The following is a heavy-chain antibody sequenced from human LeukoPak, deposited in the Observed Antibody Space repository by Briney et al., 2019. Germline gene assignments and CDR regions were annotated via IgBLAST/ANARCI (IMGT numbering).Heavy chain of an antibody. CDR1: GGSISSGGYY. CDR2: IYHSGST. D-gene: IGHD6-19*01. CDR3: ARRAVAATNWFDP. V-gene: IGHV4-61*08. J-gene: IGHJ5*02. Sequence: PSETLSLTCTVSGGSISSGGYYWSWIRQPPGKGLEWIGYIYHSGSTYYNPSLKSRVTISVDTSKNQFSLKLSSVTAADTAVYYCARRAVAATNWFDPWGQGTLVTVSS.